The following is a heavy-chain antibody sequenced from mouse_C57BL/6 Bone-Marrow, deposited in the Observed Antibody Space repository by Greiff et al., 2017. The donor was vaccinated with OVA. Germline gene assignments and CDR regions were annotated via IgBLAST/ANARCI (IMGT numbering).Heavy chain of an antibody. V-gene: IGHV1-55*01. Sequence: QVQLQQPGAELVKPGASVKMSCKASGYTFTSYWLTWVKQRPGQGLEWIGDIYPGSGSTNYNEKFKSKATLTVDTSASTAYMQLSSLTSEDSACYYCAKSAQAPYYFDYWGQGTTLTVSS. J-gene: IGHJ2*01. CDR2: IYPGSGST. D-gene: IGHD3-2*02. CDR1: GYTFTSYW. CDR3: AKSAQAPYYFDY.